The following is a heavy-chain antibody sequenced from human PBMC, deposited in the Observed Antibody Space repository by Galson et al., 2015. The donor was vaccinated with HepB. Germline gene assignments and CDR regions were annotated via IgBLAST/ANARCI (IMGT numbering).Heavy chain of an antibody. J-gene: IGHJ5*02. Sequence: SLRLSCAASGFTFDDYAMHWVRQAPGKGLEWVSGISWNSGSIGYADSVKGRFTISRDNAKNSLYLQMNSLRSEDTAVYYCARDPQFDPWGQGTLVTVSS. V-gene: IGHV3-9*01. CDR1: GFTFDDYA. CDR3: ARDPQFDP. CDR2: ISWNSGSI.